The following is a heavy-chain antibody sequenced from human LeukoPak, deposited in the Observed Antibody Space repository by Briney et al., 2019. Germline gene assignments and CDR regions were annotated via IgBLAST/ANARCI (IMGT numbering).Heavy chain of an antibody. CDR3: ARAGVEMATIDPELYYYYMDV. J-gene: IGHJ6*03. CDR1: GYTFTSYY. V-gene: IGHV1-46*01. Sequence: GASVKVSCKASGYTFTSYYMHWVRQAPGQGLEWMGIINPSGGSTSYAQKFQGRVTMTRDMSTSTVYMELSSLRSEDTAVYYCARAGVEMATIDPELYYYYMDVWGKGTTVTVSS. CDR2: INPSGGST. D-gene: IGHD5-24*01.